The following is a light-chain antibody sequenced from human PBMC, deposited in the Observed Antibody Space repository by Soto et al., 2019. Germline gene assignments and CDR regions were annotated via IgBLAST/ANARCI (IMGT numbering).Light chain of an antibody. CDR2: GVS. V-gene: IGKV1D-12*01. CDR1: QDLDQW. CDR3: HQAHPFPHT. Sequence: IQMTQSPSSVSASVGDTVTITCRANQDLDQWLAWYQQKPGKAPKLLIYGVSSLERGVPSRFSGSRSGTDFTLPISSLQPEDVSTDYCHQAHPFPHTFGTGPGVD. J-gene: IGKJ3*01.